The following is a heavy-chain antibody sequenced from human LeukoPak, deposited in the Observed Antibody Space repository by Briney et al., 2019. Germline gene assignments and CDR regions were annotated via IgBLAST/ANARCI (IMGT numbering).Heavy chain of an antibody. V-gene: IGHV3-48*03. J-gene: IGHJ6*02. D-gene: IGHD2-15*01. CDR1: GLTFSSYE. CDR3: ARLKGRYCSGGSCYPSYGMDV. CDR2: ISRSGSTI. Sequence: QPGGSLRLSCAASGLTFSSYEMNWVRQAPGKGLEWVSYISRSGSTIYYADSVKGRFTISRDNAKNSLYLQPNSLRAEDTAVYYCARLKGRYCSGGSCYPSYGMDVWGQGTTVTVSS.